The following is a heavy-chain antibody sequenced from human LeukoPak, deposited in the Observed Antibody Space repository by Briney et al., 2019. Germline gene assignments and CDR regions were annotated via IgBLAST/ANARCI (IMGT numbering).Heavy chain of an antibody. D-gene: IGHD2-15*01. J-gene: IGHJ5*02. Sequence: GESLKISCKGSGYSFSSYWIAWVRQMPGKGLEWMGIIYPGDSDTRYSPSFQGQVTISADKSISTAYLQWSSLKASDTAMYYCARRGRNCSGGSCQGYNWFDPWGQGTLVTVSS. CDR1: GYSFSSYW. CDR2: IYPGDSDT. V-gene: IGHV5-51*01. CDR3: ARRGRNCSGGSCQGYNWFDP.